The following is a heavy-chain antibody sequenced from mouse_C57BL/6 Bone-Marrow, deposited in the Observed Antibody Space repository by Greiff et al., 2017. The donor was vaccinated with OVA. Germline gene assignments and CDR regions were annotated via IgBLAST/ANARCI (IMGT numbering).Heavy chain of an antibody. J-gene: IGHJ4*01. CDR2: ISSGGDYI. CDR3: PIYYGFPYYAMDY. D-gene: IGHD2-2*01. Sequence: EVMLVESGEGLVKPGGSLKLSCAASGFTFSSYAMSWVRQTPEKRLEWVAYISSGGDYIYYADPVKGRFTISRANARNPLYLQMSSLKSEDTAMYYCPIYYGFPYYAMDYWGQGTSVTVSS. V-gene: IGHV5-9-1*02. CDR1: GFTFSSYA.